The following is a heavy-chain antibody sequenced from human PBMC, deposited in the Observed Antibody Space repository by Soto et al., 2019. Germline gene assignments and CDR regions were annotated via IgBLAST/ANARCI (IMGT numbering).Heavy chain of an antibody. CDR2: ISAYNGNT. D-gene: IGHD4-17*01. V-gene: IGHV1-18*01. Sequence: ASVKVSCKASGYTFTSYGISWVRQAPGQGLEWMGWISAYNGNTDYAQNLQGRVTMTTDTSTSTAYMELRSLRSDDTAVYYCARAGYDDYETFPPDYYMDVWGKGTTVTVSS. CDR1: GYTFTSYG. CDR3: ARAGYDDYETFPPDYYMDV. J-gene: IGHJ6*03.